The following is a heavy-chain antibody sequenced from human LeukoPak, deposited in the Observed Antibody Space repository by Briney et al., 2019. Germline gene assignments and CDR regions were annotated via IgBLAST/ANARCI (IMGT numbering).Heavy chain of an antibody. CDR3: TTLDSGWYEYYFDY. V-gene: IGHV3-15*01. CDR1: GFTFSNAW. D-gene: IGHD6-19*01. Sequence: GGSLRLSCAASGFTFSNAWMSWVRQAPGKGLEWVGRIKSKTDGGTTDYVAPVKGRFTISRDDSKNTLYLQMNSLKTEDTAVYYCTTLDSGWYEYYFDYWGQGTLVTVSS. J-gene: IGHJ4*02. CDR2: IKSKTDGGTT.